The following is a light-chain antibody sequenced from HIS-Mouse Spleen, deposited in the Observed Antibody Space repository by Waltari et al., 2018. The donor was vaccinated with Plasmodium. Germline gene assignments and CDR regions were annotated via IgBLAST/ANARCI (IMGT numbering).Light chain of an antibody. V-gene: IGLV3-27*01. Sequence: SYELTQPSSVSVSPGQTARITCPGDVLAKTYARWFQQKPGPAPVLVIYKASERPSGIPERFSGSSSGTTVTLTISGAQVEDEADYYCYSAADNNRVFGGGTTLTVL. CDR2: KAS. J-gene: IGLJ3*02. CDR1: VLAKTY. CDR3: YSAADNNRV.